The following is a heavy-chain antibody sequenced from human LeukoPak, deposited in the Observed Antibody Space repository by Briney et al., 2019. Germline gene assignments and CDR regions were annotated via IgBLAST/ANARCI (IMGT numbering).Heavy chain of an antibody. D-gene: IGHD2-2*01. CDR2: ITSNSGYV. Sequence: PGGSLRLSCAASGFTFDDYAMHWVRQVRGKGLEWVSSITSNSGYVAYADSVKGRFSISRDNAKNSLYLQMNSLRTEDMAVYYCVQDSYAISSSGSTFASWGQGTLVTVSS. J-gene: IGHJ4*02. CDR1: GFTFDDYA. CDR3: VQDSYAISSSGSTFAS. V-gene: IGHV3-9*03.